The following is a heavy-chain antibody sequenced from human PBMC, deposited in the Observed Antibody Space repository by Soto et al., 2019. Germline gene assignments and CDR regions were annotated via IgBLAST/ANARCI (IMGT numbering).Heavy chain of an antibody. J-gene: IGHJ4*02. Sequence: EVQLVESGGGLVQPGGSLRLSCAASGFTFSSYRMSWVRQAPGKGLEWVANIKQDGSEKYYVDSVKGRFTISRDNAKNALYLQMNSLRAADTAVYYCARDQIPDYWGQGTLVTVSS. CDR2: IKQDGSEK. CDR3: ARDQIPDY. V-gene: IGHV3-7*05. CDR1: GFTFSSYR.